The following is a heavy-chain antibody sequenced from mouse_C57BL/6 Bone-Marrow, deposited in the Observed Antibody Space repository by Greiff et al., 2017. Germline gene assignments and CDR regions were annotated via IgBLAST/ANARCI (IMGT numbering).Heavy chain of an antibody. CDR2: ISYDGSN. Sequence: EVKLVESGPGLVKPSQSLSLTCSVTGYSITSGYYWNWIRQFPGNKLEWMGYISYDGSNNYNPSLKNRISITRDTSKNQFFLKLNSVTTEDTATYYCASGRLLRGFAYWGQGTLVTVSA. J-gene: IGHJ3*01. V-gene: IGHV3-6*01. CDR1: GYSITSGYY. CDR3: ASGRLLRGFAY. D-gene: IGHD2-3*01.